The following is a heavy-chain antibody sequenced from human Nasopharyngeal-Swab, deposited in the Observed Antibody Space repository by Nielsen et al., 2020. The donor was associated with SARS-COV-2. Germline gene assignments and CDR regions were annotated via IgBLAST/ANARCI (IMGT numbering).Heavy chain of an antibody. CDR1: GYTFSSAW. CDR3: ARRVPGRPWFDS. CDR2: ICPGDSDT. V-gene: IGHV5-51*01. J-gene: IGHJ5*01. D-gene: IGHD6-6*01. Sequence: GGSLRLSCTASGYTFSSAWIGWVRQMPGKGLEWMGIICPGDSDTRYCTAFQGQATISADRSTTTAYLHWSSLQASDTAMYYCARRVPGRPWFDSWGQGTLVTVSS.